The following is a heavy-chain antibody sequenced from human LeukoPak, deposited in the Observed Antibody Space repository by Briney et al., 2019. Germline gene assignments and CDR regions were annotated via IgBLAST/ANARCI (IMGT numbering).Heavy chain of an antibody. Sequence: GGSLRLSCAASGFTFSGYAMSWVRQAPGKGLEWVSAISGSGGSTYYADSVKGRFTISRDNSKNTLYLQMNSLRAEDTAVYYCAKDRRIAVLYDWGQGTLVTVSS. CDR2: ISGSGGST. V-gene: IGHV3-23*01. D-gene: IGHD6-19*01. J-gene: IGHJ4*02. CDR3: AKDRRIAVLYD. CDR1: GFTFSGYA.